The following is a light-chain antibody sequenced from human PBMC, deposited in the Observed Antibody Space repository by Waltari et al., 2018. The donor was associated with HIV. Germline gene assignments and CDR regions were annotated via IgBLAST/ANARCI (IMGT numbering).Light chain of an antibody. Sequence: QSAPTQPASVSGSPGQSITISCPGTSSDIGHYKYVSWYPQSPGKDPKLMIYEVSNRPSAVSTRVSGSKSGNTASLTISGLQAEDESDYYCSSYISTTTLFGTGTKVTVL. CDR1: SSDIGHYKY. CDR2: EVS. V-gene: IGLV2-14*01. CDR3: SSYISTTTL. J-gene: IGLJ1*01.